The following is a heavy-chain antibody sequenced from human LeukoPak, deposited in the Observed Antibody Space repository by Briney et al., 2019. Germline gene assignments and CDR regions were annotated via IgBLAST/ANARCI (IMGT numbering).Heavy chain of an antibody. J-gene: IGHJ5*02. CDR1: GGTFSSYA. D-gene: IGHD3-22*01. CDR2: IIPIFGTA. CDR3: ARGGLMYYYDSSGYYWFDP. V-gene: IGHV1-69*05. Sequence: SVKVSCKAPGGTFSSYAISWVRRAPGQGLEWMGGIIPIFGTANYAQKFQGRVTVTTDESTSTAYMELSSLRSEDTAVYYCARGGLMYYYDSSGYYWFDPWGQGTLVTVSS.